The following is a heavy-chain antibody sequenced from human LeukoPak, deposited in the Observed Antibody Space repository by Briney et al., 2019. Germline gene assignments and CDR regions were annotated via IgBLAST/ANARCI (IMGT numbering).Heavy chain of an antibody. CDR2: ISGSGDST. V-gene: IGHV3-23*01. Sequence: PGGSLRLSCAASRFTFSSYAMSWVRQAPGKGLEWFSGISGSGDSTYYADYADSVKGRFTISRDNSKNTLSLQMNSLRAEDTAVYYCAKDHDYYASGPIWGQGTMVTVSS. CDR3: AKDHDYYASGPI. CDR1: RFTFSSYA. D-gene: IGHD3-10*01. J-gene: IGHJ3*02.